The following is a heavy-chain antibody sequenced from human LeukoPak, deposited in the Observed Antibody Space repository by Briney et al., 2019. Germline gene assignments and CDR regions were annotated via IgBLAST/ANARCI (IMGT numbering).Heavy chain of an antibody. D-gene: IGHD3-10*01. Sequence: GGSLRLSCAASGFTFSSYWMHWVRKAPGKGMVWVSRINSDGSSTSYADSVKGRFTISRDNAKNTLYLQMNSLRAEDTAVYYCASYGARPLLWFGEFNAFDIWGQGTMVTVSS. J-gene: IGHJ3*02. CDR2: INSDGSST. CDR1: GFTFSSYW. CDR3: ASYGARPLLWFGEFNAFDI. V-gene: IGHV3-74*01.